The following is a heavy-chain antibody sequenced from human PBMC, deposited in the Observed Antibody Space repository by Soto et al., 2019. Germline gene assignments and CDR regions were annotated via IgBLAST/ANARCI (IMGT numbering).Heavy chain of an antibody. CDR2: ISSSGSDI. CDR3: ASEKYYYMDV. Sequence: GGSLRLSCAASGFSFSIYTINWVRQAPGKGLEWVSSISSSGSDIYYADSVKGRFTISRDNAKNSLYLLMNSLGAEDTAVYYCASEKYYYMDVWGKGTTVTVSS. CDR1: GFSFSIYT. J-gene: IGHJ6*03. V-gene: IGHV3-21*01.